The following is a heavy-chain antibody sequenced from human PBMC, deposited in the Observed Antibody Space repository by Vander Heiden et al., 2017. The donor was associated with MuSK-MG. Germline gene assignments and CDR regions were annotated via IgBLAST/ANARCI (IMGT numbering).Heavy chain of an antibody. CDR2: IYYSGST. CDR3: VRGVKSYYYGMDV. CDR1: GGSISSSSYY. V-gene: IGHV4-39*01. D-gene: IGHD3-10*01. Sequence: QLQLQESCPGLVTPSEPLSLTCTVSGGSISSSSYYWGWIRQPPGKGLEWIGSIYYSGSTYYNPSLKSRVTISVDTSKNQFSLKLSSVTAADTAVYYCVRGVKSYYYGMDVWGQGTTVTVSS. J-gene: IGHJ6*02.